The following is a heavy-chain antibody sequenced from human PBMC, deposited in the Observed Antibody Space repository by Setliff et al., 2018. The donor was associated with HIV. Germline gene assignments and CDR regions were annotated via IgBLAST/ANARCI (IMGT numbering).Heavy chain of an antibody. V-gene: IGHV4-4*07. CDR2: IQTSEGT. CDR1: GGSISTDY. Sequence: SETLSLTCTVSGGSISTDYWTWVRQSAGKGLEWIGRIQTSEGTKYNPSLNSRVTVSIDTPKNQFSLDLTSVTAADTAVYYCARAGTIDSSGYYEVWGQGTLVTVSS. CDR3: ARAGTIDSSGYYEV. J-gene: IGHJ4*02. D-gene: IGHD3-22*01.